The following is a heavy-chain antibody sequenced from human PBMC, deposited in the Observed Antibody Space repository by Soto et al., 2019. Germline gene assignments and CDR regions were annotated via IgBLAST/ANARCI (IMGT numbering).Heavy chain of an antibody. CDR2: INSDGSST. CDR1: GFIFSGDW. D-gene: IGHD3-10*01. J-gene: IGHJ4*02. CDR3: ARLLGGSGSFIDY. V-gene: IGHV3-74*03. Sequence: EVQLVESGGGLVQPGGSLRLSCAASGFIFSGDWMHWVRRAPGKGLVWVSGINSDGSSTTYADSVKGRFTISRDNAKNTMYLQMNRLRAEDTAVYYCARLLGGSGSFIDYWGQGTLVTVSS.